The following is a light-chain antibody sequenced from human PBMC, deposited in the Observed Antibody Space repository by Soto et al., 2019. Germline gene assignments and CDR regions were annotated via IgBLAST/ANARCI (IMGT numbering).Light chain of an antibody. Sequence: DIQMTQSPSSLSASVGDRVTITCRASQSISSYLNWYQQKPGKAPKLLIYAASSLQSGVPSRFSGSGSGTDFTLTISSLQPEDFATYYCQKSYSTPSITFGHGTRLEIK. V-gene: IGKV1-39*01. CDR1: QSISSY. CDR2: AAS. CDR3: QKSYSTPSIT. J-gene: IGKJ5*01.